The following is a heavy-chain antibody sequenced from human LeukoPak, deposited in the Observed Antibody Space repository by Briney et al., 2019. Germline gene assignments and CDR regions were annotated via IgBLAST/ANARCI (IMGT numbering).Heavy chain of an antibody. J-gene: IGHJ4*02. CDR3: ARDAAVYSDYAWYFDY. CDR2: ISSDGGST. V-gene: IGHV3-64*01. CDR1: GFTFSYYP. Sequence: GGSLRLSCAASGFTFSYYPMHWVRQAPGKGLEYVSAISSDGGSTYYANSVKGRFTISRGNSKNTLYLQMDSLRADDMAVYYCARDAAVYSDYAWYFDYWGQGTLVTVSS. D-gene: IGHD5-12*01.